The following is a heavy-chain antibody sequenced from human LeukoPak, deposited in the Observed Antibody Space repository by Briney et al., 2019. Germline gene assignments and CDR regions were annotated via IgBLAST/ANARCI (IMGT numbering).Heavy chain of an antibody. D-gene: IGHD6-19*01. CDR3: AAAAERAMAGTDYYYYYGMDV. CDR1: GYTLTELS. V-gene: IGHV1-24*01. Sequence: ASVKVSCKVSGYTLTELSMHWVRQAPGKGLEWMGGFDPEDGDTIYAQKFQGRVTMTEDTSTDTAYMELSSLRSEDAAVYYCAAAAERAMAGTDYYYYYGMDVWGQGTTVTVSS. J-gene: IGHJ6*02. CDR2: FDPEDGDT.